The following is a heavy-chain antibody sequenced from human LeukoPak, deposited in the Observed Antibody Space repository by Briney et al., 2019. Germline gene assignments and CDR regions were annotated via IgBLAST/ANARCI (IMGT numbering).Heavy chain of an antibody. CDR3: ARDGSSSWYNL. CDR2: ISLANGNT. Sequence: ASVKVSCKASGYTFTSYGISWVRQAPGQGLEWVGWISLANGNTNCAQKLQGRVTMTTDTSTSTAYMELRSLISDDTAVYYCARDGSSSWYNLWGQGTLVTVSS. D-gene: IGHD6-13*01. V-gene: IGHV1-18*01. CDR1: GYTFTSYG. J-gene: IGHJ4*02.